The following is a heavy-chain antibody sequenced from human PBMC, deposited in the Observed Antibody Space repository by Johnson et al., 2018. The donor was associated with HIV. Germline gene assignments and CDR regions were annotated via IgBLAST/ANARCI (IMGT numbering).Heavy chain of an antibody. D-gene: IGHD2-15*01. Sequence: VQLVESGGGLVQPGGSLRLSCAASGFTFSTYWMNWVRQAPGKGLVWVANIKQDGSEKYYADSVKGRFTISRDNSKNTLYLEMNSLRVKDTAVYYCARERYGSQAIDAFDIWGQGTMVTVSS. CDR2: IKQDGSEK. CDR1: GFTFSTYW. V-gene: IGHV3-7*01. CDR3: ARERYGSQAIDAFDI. J-gene: IGHJ3*02.